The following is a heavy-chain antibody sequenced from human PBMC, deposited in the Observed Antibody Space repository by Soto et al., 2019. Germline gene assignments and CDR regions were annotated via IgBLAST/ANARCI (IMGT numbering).Heavy chain of an antibody. CDR3: ERCSVALAPIAGWFCH. CDR2: IYQTGST. D-gene: IGHD5-12*01. V-gene: IGHV4-4*02. Sequence: QVQLQESGTGLVKPSGTLSLTCSVSNGSITSGNWWRWVLQPPGEVLVWIGDIYQTGSTNYNPSLRSRVIMSVAQSHNNVSRSRSSVTAADTAVYFCERCSVALAPIAGWFCHWGRGILVSFSS. J-gene: IGHJ5*02. CDR1: NGSITSGNW.